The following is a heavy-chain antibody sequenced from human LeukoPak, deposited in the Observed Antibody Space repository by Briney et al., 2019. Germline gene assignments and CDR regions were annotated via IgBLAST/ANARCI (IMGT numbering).Heavy chain of an antibody. D-gene: IGHD6-13*01. Sequence: PGGSLRLSCAASGFTFSSYAMSWVRQPPGKGLEWIGEINHSGSTNYNPSLKSRVNISVDTSKNQFSLELSSVTAADTAVYYCARSSSWYENWFDPWGQGILVTVSS. CDR1: GFTFSSYA. CDR2: INHSGST. V-gene: IGHV4-34*01. J-gene: IGHJ5*02. CDR3: ARSSSWYENWFDP.